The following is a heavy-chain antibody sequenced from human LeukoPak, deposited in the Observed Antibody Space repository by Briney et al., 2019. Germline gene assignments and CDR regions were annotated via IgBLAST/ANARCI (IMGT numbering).Heavy chain of an antibody. J-gene: IGHJ6*02. CDR2: IYYSGST. CDR3: ARGPGYSYGYLNYCYGMDV. Sequence: SETLSLTCTVSGGSISSYYWSWIRQPPGKGLEWIGYIYYSGSTNYNPSLKSRVTISVDTSKNQFSLKLSSVTAADTAVYYCARGPGYSYGYLNYCYGMDVWGQGTTVTVSS. V-gene: IGHV4-59*01. D-gene: IGHD5-18*01. CDR1: GGSISSYY.